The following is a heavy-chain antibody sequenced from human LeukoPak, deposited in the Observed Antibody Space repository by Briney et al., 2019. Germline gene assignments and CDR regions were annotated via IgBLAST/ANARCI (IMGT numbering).Heavy chain of an antibody. V-gene: IGHV3-53*01. CDR3: AKDFDYYDSSGYYSEYYFDY. CDR2: IYSGGST. CDR1: GFTFSSNY. Sequence: GGSLRLSCAASGFTFSSNYMSWVRQAPGKGLEWVSVIYSGGSTYYSDSVKGRFTISRDNSKNTLYLQMNSLRAEDTAVYYCAKDFDYYDSSGYYSEYYFDYWGQGTLVTVSS. J-gene: IGHJ4*02. D-gene: IGHD3-22*01.